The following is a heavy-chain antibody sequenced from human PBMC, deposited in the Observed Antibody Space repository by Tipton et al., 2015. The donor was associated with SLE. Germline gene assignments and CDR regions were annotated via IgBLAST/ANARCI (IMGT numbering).Heavy chain of an antibody. CDR1: GFTFSDYY. V-gene: IGHV3-11*04. J-gene: IGHJ3*02. D-gene: IGHD3-22*01. Sequence: SLRLSCAASGFTFSDYYMSWIRQAPGKGLEWVSHITSSGTTIYYADSVKGRFTISRDNAKNSLYLQMNSLRAEDTAVYYCARDLPDYYDSSGYRGFDIWGQGTMVTVSS. CDR2: ITSSGTTI. CDR3: ARDLPDYYDSSGYRGFDI.